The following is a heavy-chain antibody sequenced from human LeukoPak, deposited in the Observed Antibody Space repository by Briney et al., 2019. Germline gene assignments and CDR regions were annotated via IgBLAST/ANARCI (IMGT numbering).Heavy chain of an antibody. Sequence: PGGSLRLSCVASGFTFDGYAMHSVRQAPGKGLEWVSLINADGVRTYYADSVNGRFTISRDNSKHTLYLQMNRQRGEDSAVYYCATWAFYHGMDVWGQGTTVIVSS. D-gene: IGHD2/OR15-2a*01. CDR2: INADGVRT. V-gene: IGHV3-43*02. CDR3: ATWAFYHGMDV. CDR1: GFTFDGYA. J-gene: IGHJ6*02.